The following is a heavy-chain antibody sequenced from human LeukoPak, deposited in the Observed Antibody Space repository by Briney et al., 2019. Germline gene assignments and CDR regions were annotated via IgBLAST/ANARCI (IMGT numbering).Heavy chain of an antibody. V-gene: IGHV3-66*02. CDR1: AFTVSGNH. CDR3: LPNGPNYFMDV. D-gene: IGHD1-1*01. CDR2: IYSFGRT. Sequence: GGSLRLSCAASAFTVSGNHMNWVRQAPGKGLEWVSVIYSFGRTHYADSVKGRFTISRDNSKNTLYLQMSSLRADDTAVYYCLPNGPNYFMDVWGQGTTVTVSS. J-gene: IGHJ6*03.